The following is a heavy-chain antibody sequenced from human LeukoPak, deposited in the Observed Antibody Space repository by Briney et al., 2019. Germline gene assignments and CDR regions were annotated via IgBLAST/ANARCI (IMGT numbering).Heavy chain of an antibody. CDR3: ARVVGYSSSWSRFDY. CDR1: GYTFTGYY. Sequence: ASVKVSCKASGYTFTGYYMHWVRQAPGQGLEWMGWINTNSGGTNYAQKFQGRVTMTRDTSISTAYMELSRLRSDDTAVYYCARVVGYSSSWSRFDYWGQGTLVTVSS. J-gene: IGHJ4*02. CDR2: INTNSGGT. D-gene: IGHD6-13*01. V-gene: IGHV1-2*02.